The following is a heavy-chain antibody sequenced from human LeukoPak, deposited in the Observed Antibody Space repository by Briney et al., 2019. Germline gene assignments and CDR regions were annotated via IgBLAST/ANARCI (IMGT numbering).Heavy chain of an antibody. J-gene: IGHJ4*02. CDR3: ARALGNYLDY. D-gene: IGHD1-14*01. CDR2: IYHSGST. CDR1: GYSISSDYY. V-gene: IGHV4-38-2*02. Sequence: SETLSLTCTVSGYSISSDYYWGWVRQPPGKGLEWIGSIYHSGSTYYNPSLKSRVTISVDTSKNQFSLKLSSVTAADTAVYYCARALGNYLDYWGQGTLVTVSS.